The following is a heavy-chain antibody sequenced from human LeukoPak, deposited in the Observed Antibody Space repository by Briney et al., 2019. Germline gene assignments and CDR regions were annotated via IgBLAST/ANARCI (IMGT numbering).Heavy chain of an antibody. D-gene: IGHD3-9*01. CDR3: AKASTRDTGYYFDS. CDR2: IRGTVDNT. Sequence: GGSLRLSCAASGFTFSNYAMGWVRQAPGKGLEWVSSIRGTVDNTHYADAVKGRFTISRDISKNTLYLQMNSLRAEDTARYYCAKASTRDTGYYFDSWGQGALVTVSS. J-gene: IGHJ4*02. V-gene: IGHV3-23*01. CDR1: GFTFSNYA.